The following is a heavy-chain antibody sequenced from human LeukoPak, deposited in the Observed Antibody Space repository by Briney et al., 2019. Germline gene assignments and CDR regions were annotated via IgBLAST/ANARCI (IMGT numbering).Heavy chain of an antibody. CDR1: GYTFTDYY. CDR3: ARASPAESPSYYDILTGYYNGNGPFGY. CDR2: INPNSGDT. J-gene: IGHJ4*02. V-gene: IGHV1-2*02. D-gene: IGHD3-9*01. Sequence: ASVKVSCKASGYTFTDYYIHWVRQAPGQGLEWMGWINPNSGDTNYAQKFQGRVTMTRDTSISTAYMELSRLRSDDTAVYYCARASPAESPSYYDILTGYYNGNGPFGYWGQGTLVTVSS.